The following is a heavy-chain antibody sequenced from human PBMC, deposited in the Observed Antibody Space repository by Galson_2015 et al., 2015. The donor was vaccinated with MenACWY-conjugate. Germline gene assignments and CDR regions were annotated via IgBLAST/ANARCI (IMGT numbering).Heavy chain of an antibody. CDR3: ARGPYGDYVGYYYGMDV. D-gene: IGHD4-17*01. CDR2: ISSSSSTI. CDR1: GFTFSSYG. J-gene: IGHJ6*02. Sequence: SLRLSCAASGFTFSSYGMNWVRQAPGKGLEWVSYISSSSSTIYYADSVKGRFTISRDNAKNSLYLQMNSLRAEDTAVYYCARGPYGDYVGYYYGMDVWGQGTTVTVSS. V-gene: IGHV3-48*04.